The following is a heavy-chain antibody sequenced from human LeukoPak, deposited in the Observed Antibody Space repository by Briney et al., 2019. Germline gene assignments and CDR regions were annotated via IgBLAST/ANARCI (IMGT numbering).Heavy chain of an antibody. CDR1: GLTVSNNY. V-gene: IGHV3-66*02. D-gene: IGHD6-13*01. CDR2: IYSGGST. CDR3: AREKGNYVDY. Sequence: GGSLRLSCAASGLTVSNNYMSWVRRAPGKGLEWVSVIYSGGSTYYADSVKGRFTISRDDSKNTLYLQMNSLRAEDTAVYYCAREKGNYVDYWGQGTLVTVSS. J-gene: IGHJ4*02.